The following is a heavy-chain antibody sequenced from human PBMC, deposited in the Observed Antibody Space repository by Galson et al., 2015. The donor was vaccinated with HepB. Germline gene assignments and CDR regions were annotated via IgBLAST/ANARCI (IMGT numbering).Heavy chain of an antibody. CDR2: ISSSSSYI. Sequence: SLRLSCAASGFTFSSYSMNWVRQAPGKGLEWVSSISSSSSYIYYADSVKGRFTISRDNAKNSLYLQMNSLRAEDTAVYYCARDSKLLTPSDYWGQGTLVTVSS. CDR3: ARDSKLLTPSDY. CDR1: GFTFSSYS. D-gene: IGHD2-15*01. V-gene: IGHV3-21*01. J-gene: IGHJ4*02.